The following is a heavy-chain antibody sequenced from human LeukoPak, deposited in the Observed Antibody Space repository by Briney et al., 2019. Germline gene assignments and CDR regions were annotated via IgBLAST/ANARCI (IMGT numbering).Heavy chain of an antibody. CDR2: IKQDGSEK. Sequence: PGGSLRLSCAASGFTFSSYWMSWVRQAPGKGLEWVANIKQDGSEKYYVDSAKGRFTIYRDNAKNSLYLQMNSLRAEDTAVYYCARETTVTPKNYYYYYMDVRGKGTTVTVSS. V-gene: IGHV3-7*01. CDR3: ARETTVTPKNYYYYYMDV. CDR1: GFTFSSYW. J-gene: IGHJ6*03. D-gene: IGHD4-11*01.